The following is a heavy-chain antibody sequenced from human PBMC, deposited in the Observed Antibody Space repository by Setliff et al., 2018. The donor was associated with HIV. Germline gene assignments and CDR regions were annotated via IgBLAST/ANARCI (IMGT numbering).Heavy chain of an antibody. V-gene: IGHV4-30-4*08. CDR3: ARGNTGFDY. CDR2: VYHTGAT. Sequence: PSETLSLTCTVSGDSLGSGDYYWSWIRQPPGRGLEWVGYVYHTGATYYNPSLRSRLTLSVDTSTNQFSLRLSSLTAADTAVYYCARGNTGFDYWGRGSLVTVSS. J-gene: IGHJ4*02. CDR1: GDSLGSGDYY.